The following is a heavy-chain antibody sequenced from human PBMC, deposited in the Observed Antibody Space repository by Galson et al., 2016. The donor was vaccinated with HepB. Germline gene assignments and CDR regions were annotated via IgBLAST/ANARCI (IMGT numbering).Heavy chain of an antibody. CDR1: GYIFSNFP. CDR3: ARAPGRRTVRRKGLRLKEEWGESTPINRFDP. Sequence: SVKVSCKASGYIFSNFPMHWVRQAPGQRLEWMGWINGGNGDTRYSQKFQGRITIPRDTSATTVYLELSSLTSEDTAVYYCARAPGRRTVRRKGLRLKEEWGESTPINRFDPWGQGTLVTVSS. CDR2: INGGNGDT. J-gene: IGHJ5*02. V-gene: IGHV1-3*01. D-gene: IGHD3-3*01.